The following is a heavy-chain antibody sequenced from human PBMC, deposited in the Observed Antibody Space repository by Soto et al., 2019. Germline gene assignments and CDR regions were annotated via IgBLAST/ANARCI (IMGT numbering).Heavy chain of an antibody. D-gene: IGHD3-9*01. CDR2: MNPNSGNT. J-gene: IGHJ4*02. CDR1: GYTFTSYD. Sequence: GASVKVSCKASGYTFTSYDINWVRQAPGQGLEWMGWMNPNSGNTGYAQKFQGRVTMTTNTSMSTAYMELRSLRSDDTAVYYCARGRYFSEHPFDYWGQGTLVTVSS. CDR3: ARGRYFSEHPFDY. V-gene: IGHV1-8*01.